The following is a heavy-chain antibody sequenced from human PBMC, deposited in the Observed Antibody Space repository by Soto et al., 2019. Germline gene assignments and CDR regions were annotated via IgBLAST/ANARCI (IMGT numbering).Heavy chain of an antibody. CDR2: IIPLFST. CDR3: ARDPGIAVVGSGTSFEH. J-gene: IGHJ4*02. D-gene: IGHD6-19*01. Sequence: QVQLVQSGAEVKKPGSSVKVSCKASGDTFRNYAFTWVRQAPGQGLEWMGTIIPLFSTRYAQKFQGRVTMTADESTSTVYMELSSLKSDDTAVYYCARDPGIAVVGSGTSFEHWGQGTLVTVSS. CDR1: GDTFRNYA. V-gene: IGHV1-69*18.